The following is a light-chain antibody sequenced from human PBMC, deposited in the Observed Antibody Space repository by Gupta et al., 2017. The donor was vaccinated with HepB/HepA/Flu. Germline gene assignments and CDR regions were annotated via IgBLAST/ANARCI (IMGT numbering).Light chain of an antibody. V-gene: IGLV1-47*02. CDR3: DYSENSINVEV. CDR1: SSNVGRDN. Sequence: QSVLTQPPSASGTPGQRVTISCSGSSSNVGRDNVYWYQQLPGTAPNLLIDNDDQRPSGVTDRGSCSTSGNSASPPIICLRSEEEADDYCDYSENSINVEVFGTGTRVTVL. J-gene: IGLJ1*01. CDR2: NDD.